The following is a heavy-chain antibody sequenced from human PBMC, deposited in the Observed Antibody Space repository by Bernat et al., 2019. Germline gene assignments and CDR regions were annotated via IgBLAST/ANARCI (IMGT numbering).Heavy chain of an antibody. V-gene: IGHV4-34*01. Sequence: QVQLQQCGAGLLKPSETLSLTCAVYGGSFSGYYWSWIRQPPGKGLEWIGEINRSGSTNYNPSLKSRVTISVDTSKSQFSLKLSSVTAADTAVYYCARGHDYYFDLWGRGTLVTVSS. CDR3: ARGHDYYFDL. J-gene: IGHJ2*01. D-gene: IGHD4-11*01. CDR1: GGSFSGYY. CDR2: INRSGST.